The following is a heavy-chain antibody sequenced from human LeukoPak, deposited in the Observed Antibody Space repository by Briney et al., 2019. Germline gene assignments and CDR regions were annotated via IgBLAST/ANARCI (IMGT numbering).Heavy chain of an antibody. CDR1: GFTFSSYA. J-gene: IGHJ4*02. Sequence: GGSLRLSCAASGFTFSSYAMSWVRQAPGKGLEWVSAISGSGGSTYYADSVKGRFTISRDNSKNTLYLQMNSLRAEDTAVYYCAKDPPYTYYYGSGGEDYWGQGTLVTVSS. CDR2: ISGSGGST. V-gene: IGHV3-23*01. CDR3: AKDPPYTYYYGSGGEDY. D-gene: IGHD3-10*01.